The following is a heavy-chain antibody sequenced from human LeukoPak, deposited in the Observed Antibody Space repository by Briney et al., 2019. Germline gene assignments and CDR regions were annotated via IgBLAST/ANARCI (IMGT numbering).Heavy chain of an antibody. D-gene: IGHD6-19*01. Sequence: SETLSLTCTVSGGSISSSSYYWGWIRQPPGKGLEWIGSIYYSGSTYYNPSLKSRVTISVDTSKNQFSLKLSSVTAADTAVYYCARWHSSGWEGDYWGQGTLVTVSS. V-gene: IGHV4-39*01. CDR2: IYYSGST. J-gene: IGHJ4*02. CDR3: ARWHSSGWEGDY. CDR1: GGSISSSSYY.